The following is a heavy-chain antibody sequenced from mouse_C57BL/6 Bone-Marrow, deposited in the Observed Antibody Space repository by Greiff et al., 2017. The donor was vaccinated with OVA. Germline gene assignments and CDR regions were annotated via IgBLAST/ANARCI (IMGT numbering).Heavy chain of an antibody. J-gene: IGHJ4*01. Sequence: EVKLMESGEGLVKPGGSLKLSCAASGFTFSSYAMSWVRQTPEKRLEWVAYISSGGDYIYYADTVTVRFTISRDNARTTLYLQMSSLKSEDTAMYYSTREKENMVTTRAYAMDYWGQGTSVTVSS. CDR3: TREKENMVTTRAYAMDY. D-gene: IGHD2-2*01. V-gene: IGHV5-9-1*02. CDR1: GFTFSSYA. CDR2: ISSGGDYI.